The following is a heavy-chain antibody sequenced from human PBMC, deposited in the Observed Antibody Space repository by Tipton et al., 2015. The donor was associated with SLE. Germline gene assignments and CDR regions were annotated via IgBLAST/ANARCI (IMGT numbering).Heavy chain of an antibody. D-gene: IGHD6-13*01. CDR3: ARDISSWFDAFDI. Sequence: TLSLTCTVSGGSISSGDYYWSWIRQPPGKGLEWIGYIYYSGSTNYNPSLKSRVTISVDTFKNQFSLRLSSVTAADTAVYYCARDISSWFDAFDIWGQGTMVTVSS. CDR2: IYYSGST. V-gene: IGHV4-30-4*01. CDR1: GGSISSGDYY. J-gene: IGHJ3*02.